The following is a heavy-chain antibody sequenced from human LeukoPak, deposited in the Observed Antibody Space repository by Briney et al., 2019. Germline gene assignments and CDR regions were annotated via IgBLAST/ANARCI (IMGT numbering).Heavy chain of an antibody. J-gene: IGHJ4*02. CDR1: GYTLTELS. CDR3: ASAPGYYDSSGYWGY. CDR2: FDPEDGET. V-gene: IGHV1-24*01. Sequence: ASVKVSCKVSGYTLTELSMHWVRQAPGKGLEWMGGFDPEDGETIYAQKFQGRVTMTEDTSTDTAYMELSSLRSEDTAVYYCASAPGYYDSSGYWGYWGQGTLVTVSS. D-gene: IGHD3-22*01.